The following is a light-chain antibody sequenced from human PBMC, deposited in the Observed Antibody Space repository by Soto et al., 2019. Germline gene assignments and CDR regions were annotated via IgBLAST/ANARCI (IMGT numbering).Light chain of an antibody. CDR2: GAS. V-gene: IGKV3-20*01. CDR3: QQYGTSPRT. J-gene: IGKJ1*01. Sequence: EIVLTQSLGFVSLSPGERATLSCRASQSISTSHLAWYQQKPGQAPRLLIYGASSRATGIPDRFSGSGSETGFTLTISRLEPEDFAVYYCQQYGTSPRTFGQGTKV. CDR1: QSISTSH.